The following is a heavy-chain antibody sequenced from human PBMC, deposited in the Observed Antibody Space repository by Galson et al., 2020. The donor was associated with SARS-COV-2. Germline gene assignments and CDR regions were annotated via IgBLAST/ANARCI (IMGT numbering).Heavy chain of an antibody. CDR1: GYSVSTTNY. D-gene: IGHD3-22*01. J-gene: IGHJ2*01. Sequence: SETLSLTCTVSGYSVSTTNYWGWVRQPPGRGLEWIGSVYPSGTTYYNPSLKSRVTISVDTSKNQFSLRLDSVTAADTALYYCARQGVNMIVLVTVPGWYVDLWGRDTLFTVSA. CDR3: ARQGVNMIVLVTVPGWYVDL. V-gene: IGHV4-38-2*02. CDR2: VYPSGTT.